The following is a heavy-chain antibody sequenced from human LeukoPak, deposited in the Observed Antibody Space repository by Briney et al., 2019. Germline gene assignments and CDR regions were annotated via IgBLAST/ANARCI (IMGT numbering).Heavy chain of an antibody. CDR3: ARDYCTSTTCPNWFDP. D-gene: IGHD2-2*01. V-gene: IGHV4-39*07. CDR1: GDSISSSRSY. J-gene: IGHJ5*02. CDR2: IYHSGST. Sequence: SETLSLTCTVSGDSISSSRSYWGWIRQPPGEGLEWIGSIYHSGSTNYNLSLKSRVTISVDKSKNQFSLKLNSVTAADTAVYYCARDYCTSTTCPNWFDPWGQGTLVTVSS.